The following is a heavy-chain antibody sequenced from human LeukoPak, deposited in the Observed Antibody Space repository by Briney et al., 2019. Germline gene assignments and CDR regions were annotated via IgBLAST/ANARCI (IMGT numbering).Heavy chain of an antibody. CDR2: IYPGDSDT. CDR3: ARYPRHCSSTSCLYYFDY. J-gene: IGHJ4*02. V-gene: IGHV5-51*01. CDR1: GYSFTSYW. D-gene: IGHD2-2*01. Sequence: GESLKISCKGSGYSFTSYWIGWVRQMPGKGLEWMGIIYPGDSDTRYSPSFQGQVTISADKSISTAYLQWSSLKASDTAMYYCARYPRHCSSTSCLYYFDYWGQRTLVTVSS.